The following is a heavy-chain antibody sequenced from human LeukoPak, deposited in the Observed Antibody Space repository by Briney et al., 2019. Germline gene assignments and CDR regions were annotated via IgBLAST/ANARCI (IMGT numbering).Heavy chain of an antibody. J-gene: IGHJ6*03. CDR3: AREGLPILTGYYLDV. D-gene: IGHD3-9*01. CDR2: IRDDGSYQ. V-gene: IGHV3-30*02. Sequence: PGGSLRLSCAASGFTFSSYGMHWVRQAPGKGLEWVTFIRDDGSYQWYADSVKGRFTISRDNSKNTLYLQMNSLRAEDTAVYYCAREGLPILTGYYLDVWGKGTTVTVSS. CDR1: GFTFSSYG.